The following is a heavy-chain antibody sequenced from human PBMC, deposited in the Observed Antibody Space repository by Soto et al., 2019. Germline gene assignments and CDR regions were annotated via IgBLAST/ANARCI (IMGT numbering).Heavy chain of an antibody. CDR2: ISSSGSTI. V-gene: IGHV3-48*03. Sequence: PGGSLRLSCAASGFTFSSYEMNWVRQAPGKGLEWVSYISSSGSTIYYADSVKGRFTISRDNAKNSLYLQMNSLRAEDTAVYYCARSYSSSWHYYYYGMDVWGQGTTVTAP. CDR1: GFTFSSYE. CDR3: ARSYSSSWHYYYYGMDV. D-gene: IGHD6-13*01. J-gene: IGHJ6*02.